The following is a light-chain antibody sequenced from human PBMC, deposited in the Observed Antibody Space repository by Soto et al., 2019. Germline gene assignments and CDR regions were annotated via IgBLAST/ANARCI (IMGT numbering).Light chain of an antibody. V-gene: IGKV3-15*01. CDR2: DAS. Sequence: EVVMTQSPATLSVSPGERVTFSCRASQSVTTNLAWYQHKPGQSPRLLISDASTGASGIPPRFSGSGSGTDFTLTISRLDPEDFAVYYCQQYGSSFGPGTRVDIK. J-gene: IGKJ3*01. CDR3: QQYGSS. CDR1: QSVTTN.